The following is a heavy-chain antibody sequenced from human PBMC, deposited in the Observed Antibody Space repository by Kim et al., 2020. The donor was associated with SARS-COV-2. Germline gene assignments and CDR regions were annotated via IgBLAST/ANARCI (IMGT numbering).Heavy chain of an antibody. CDR3: AKDNGSGRRYYYYGMDV. CDR1: GFTFSSYG. V-gene: IGHV3-30*18. Sequence: GGSLRLSCAASGFTFSSYGMHWVRQAPGKGLEWVAVISYDGSNKYYADSVKGRFTISRDNSKNTLYLQMNSLRAEDTAVYYCAKDNGSGRRYYYYGMDV. CDR2: ISYDGSNK. D-gene: IGHD3-10*01. J-gene: IGHJ6*01.